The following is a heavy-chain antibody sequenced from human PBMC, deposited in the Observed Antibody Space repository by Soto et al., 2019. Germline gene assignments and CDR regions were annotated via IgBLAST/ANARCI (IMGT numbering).Heavy chain of an antibody. J-gene: IGHJ4*02. CDR3: ARSRNSYGSRVDY. CDR1: VGSISSYY. V-gene: IGHV4-59*01. CDR2: IYYSGST. Sequence: PSESLSLTGTVSVGSISSYYWSWIRQPPGKGLEWIGYIYYSGSTNYNPSLKSRVTISVDTSKNQFSLKLSSVTAADTAVYYCARSRNSYGSRVDYWGQGTLVTVSS. D-gene: IGHD5-18*01.